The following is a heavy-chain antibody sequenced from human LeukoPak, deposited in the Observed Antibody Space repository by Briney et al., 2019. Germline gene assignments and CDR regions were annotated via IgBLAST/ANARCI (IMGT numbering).Heavy chain of an antibody. D-gene: IGHD6-13*01. CDR3: ARVRGIPDY. V-gene: IGHV4-39*07. J-gene: IGHJ4*02. Sequence: SETLSLTCTASGGSISSSSYYWGWIRQPPGKGLEWIGSIYYSGSTYYNPSLKSRVTISVDTSKNQFSLKLSSVTAADTAVYYCARVRGIPDYWGQGTLVTVSS. CDR2: IYYSGST. CDR1: GGSISSSSYY.